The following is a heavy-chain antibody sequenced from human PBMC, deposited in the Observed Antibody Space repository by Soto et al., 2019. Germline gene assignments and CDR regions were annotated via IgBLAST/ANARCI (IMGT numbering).Heavy chain of an antibody. D-gene: IGHD1-1*01. CDR2: IYYSGST. V-gene: IGHV4-59*01. CDR1: GGSISRYY. Sequence: SETLSLTCTGSGGSISRYYWSWIRQPPGKGLEWIGYIYYSGSTNYNPSLKSRVTISVDTSKNQFSLKLSSVTAADTAVYYCESSGRLQHIDYWGQGTLVTVSS. CDR3: ESSGRLQHIDY. J-gene: IGHJ4*02.